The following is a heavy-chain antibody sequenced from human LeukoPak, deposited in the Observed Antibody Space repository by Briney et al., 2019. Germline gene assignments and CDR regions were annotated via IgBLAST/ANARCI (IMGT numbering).Heavy chain of an antibody. J-gene: IGHJ6*02. CDR3: AKGEDYYQYGMDV. Sequence: GGSLRLSCAAFGFTFSNYWMHWVRQAPGKGLVWVSRINKDGSGTSYADPVKGRFTSSRDNAKNTLYLQMNSLRAEDTAVYYCAKGEDYYQYGMDVWGQGTTVTVSS. D-gene: IGHD1-26*01. CDR1: GFTFSNYW. CDR2: INKDGSGT. V-gene: IGHV3-74*01.